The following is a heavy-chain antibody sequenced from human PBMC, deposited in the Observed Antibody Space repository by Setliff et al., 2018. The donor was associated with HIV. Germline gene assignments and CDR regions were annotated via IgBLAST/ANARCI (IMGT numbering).Heavy chain of an antibody. V-gene: IGHV4-4*08. J-gene: IGHJ3*02. CDR2: IYTSGST. CDR3: ARDREAEGDAFDI. Sequence: PSETLSLTCTVSGGSISSYYWSWIRQPPGKGLEWIGYIYTSGSTNYNPSLKSRVTISVDTSKNQFSLKLSSVTAADTAVYYCARDREAEGDAFDIWGQGTMVTVSS. CDR1: GGSISSYY. D-gene: IGHD3-10*01.